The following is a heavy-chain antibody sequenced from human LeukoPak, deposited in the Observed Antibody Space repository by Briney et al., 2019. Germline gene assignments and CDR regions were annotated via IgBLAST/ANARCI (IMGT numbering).Heavy chain of an antibody. Sequence: PGGSLRLSCAASGFTFSSYAMSWVRQAPGKGLEWGSAISGSGVSTYCADSVKGGFTISRDNSKNTLYLQMNSLRAEDTAVYYCARDFRAYCDGDCPNWFDPWGQGTLVTVSS. J-gene: IGHJ5*02. CDR1: GFTFSSYA. CDR2: ISGSGVST. D-gene: IGHD2-21*01. V-gene: IGHV3-23*01. CDR3: ARDFRAYCDGDCPNWFDP.